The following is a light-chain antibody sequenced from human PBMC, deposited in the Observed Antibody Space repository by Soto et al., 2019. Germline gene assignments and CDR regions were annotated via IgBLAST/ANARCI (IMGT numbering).Light chain of an antibody. CDR2: DVS. CDR1: SSDVGAYNY. V-gene: IGLV2-11*01. J-gene: IGLJ3*02. Sequence: GQSVTISCTGTSSDVGAYNYVSWYQHHPGKAPKLVIDDVSKRPSGVPDRFSGSKSGNTASLTISGLQAEDEADYYCCSYAGSYTLVFGGGTKVTVL. CDR3: CSYAGSYTLV.